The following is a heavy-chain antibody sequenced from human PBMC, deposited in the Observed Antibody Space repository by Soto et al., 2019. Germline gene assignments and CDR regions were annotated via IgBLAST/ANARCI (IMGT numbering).Heavy chain of an antibody. CDR3: ARPAGPYYYYYGMDV. J-gene: IGHJ6*02. CDR2: IDPSDSYT. CDR1: GYSFTSYW. D-gene: IGHD2-2*01. Sequence: VESVKISCNGSGYSFTSYWISWVRQMPGKGLEWMGRIDPSDSYTNYSPSFQGHVTISADKSISTAYLQWSSLKASDTAMYYCARPAGPYYYYYGMDVWGQGTTVTV. V-gene: IGHV5-10-1*01.